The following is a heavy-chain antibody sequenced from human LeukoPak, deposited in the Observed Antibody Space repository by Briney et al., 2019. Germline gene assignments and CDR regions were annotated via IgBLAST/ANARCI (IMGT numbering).Heavy chain of an antibody. CDR2: IYYSGST. J-gene: IGHJ5*02. Sequence: PSETLSLACTVSGGSISSSSYYWGWIRQPPGKGLEWIGSIYYSGSTYYNPSLKSRVTISVDTSKNQFSLKLSSVTAADTAVYYCASTYYDFWSGSSRQGVDPWGQGTLVTVSS. CDR1: GGSISSSSYY. V-gene: IGHV4-39*01. CDR3: ASTYYDFWSGSSRQGVDP. D-gene: IGHD3-3*01.